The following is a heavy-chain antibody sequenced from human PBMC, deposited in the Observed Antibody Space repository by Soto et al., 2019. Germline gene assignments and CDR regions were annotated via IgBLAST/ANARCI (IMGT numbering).Heavy chain of an antibody. Sequence: PSETLSLTCTVSGGSISSYYWSWIRQPPGKGLEWIGYIYYSGSTNYNPSLKSRVTISVDTSKNQFSLKLSSVTAADTAVYYCARDRGITMVRGVYYYYGMDVWGQGTTVTVSS. CDR3: ARDRGITMVRGVYYYYGMDV. V-gene: IGHV4-59*01. CDR2: IYYSGST. D-gene: IGHD3-10*01. CDR1: GGSISSYY. J-gene: IGHJ6*02.